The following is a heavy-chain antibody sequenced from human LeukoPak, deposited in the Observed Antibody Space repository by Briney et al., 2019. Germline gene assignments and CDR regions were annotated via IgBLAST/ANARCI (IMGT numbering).Heavy chain of an antibody. CDR2: ISGSGGST. CDR1: GGTFSSYA. J-gene: IGHJ4*02. Sequence: SCKASGGTFSSYAMSWVRQAPGKGLEWVSAISGSGGSTYYADSVKGRFTISRDNSKNTLYLQMNSLRAEDTAVYYCAKDQHDSSSDYWGQGTLVTVSS. D-gene: IGHD6-6*01. V-gene: IGHV3-23*01. CDR3: AKDQHDSSSDY.